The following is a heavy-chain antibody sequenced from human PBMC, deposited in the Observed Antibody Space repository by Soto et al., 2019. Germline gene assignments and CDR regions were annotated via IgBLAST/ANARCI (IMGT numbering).Heavy chain of an antibody. CDR1: GGSISTTSYY. CDR2: VYYSGST. J-gene: IGHJ5*02. V-gene: IGHV4-39*01. CDR3: ARVVSVYRNWFDP. D-gene: IGHD2-8*01. Sequence: PSETLSLTXTVSGGSISTTSYYWVWVRQPPGKGLEWIGSVYYSGSTYYNPSLKSRVTISVDTSKNQFSLKLTSVTAADTAVYYCARVVSVYRNWFDPWGQGTLVTVSS.